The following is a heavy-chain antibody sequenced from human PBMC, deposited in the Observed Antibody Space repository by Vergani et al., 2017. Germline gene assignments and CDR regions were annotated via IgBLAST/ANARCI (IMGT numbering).Heavy chain of an antibody. CDR1: GGSISSHY. Sequence: QVQLQESGPGLVKPSETLSLTCTVSGGSISSHYWSWIRQPPGKGLEWIGYIYYSGSTNYNPSLKSRVTISVDTSKNQFSLKLSSVTAADTAVYYCARMWSTIFGVVSAEYYFDYWGQGTLVTVSS. J-gene: IGHJ4*02. CDR3: ARMWSTIFGVVSAEYYFDY. CDR2: IYYSGST. D-gene: IGHD3-3*01. V-gene: IGHV4-59*11.